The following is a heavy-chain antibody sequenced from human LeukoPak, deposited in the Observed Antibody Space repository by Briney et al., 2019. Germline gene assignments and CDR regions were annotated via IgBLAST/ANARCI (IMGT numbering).Heavy chain of an antibody. J-gene: IGHJ4*02. Sequence: PGRSLRLSCAASGFTFSTYAMHWVRQAPGKGLEWVAVISYDGSNKYYADSVKGRFTISRENSKNALYLQMNSLRAEDTAVYYCARDYCSGGSCYSIPGYWGQGTLVTVSS. CDR3: ARDYCSGGSCYSIPGY. CDR1: GFTFSTYA. V-gene: IGHV3-30-3*01. CDR2: ISYDGSNK. D-gene: IGHD2-15*01.